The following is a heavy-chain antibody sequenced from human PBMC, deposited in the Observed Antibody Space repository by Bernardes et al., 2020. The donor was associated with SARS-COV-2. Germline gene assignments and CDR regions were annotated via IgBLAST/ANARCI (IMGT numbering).Heavy chain of an antibody. Sequence: ASMKVSCKASGYTFTGYYMHWVRQAPGQGLEWMGWINPNSGGTNYAQKFQGWVTMTRDTSISTAYMELSRLRSDDTAVYYCAIGIAAATRGAFDIWGQGTMVTVSS. D-gene: IGHD6-13*01. CDR2: INPNSGGT. CDR1: GYTFTGYY. J-gene: IGHJ3*02. V-gene: IGHV1-2*04. CDR3: AIGIAAATRGAFDI.